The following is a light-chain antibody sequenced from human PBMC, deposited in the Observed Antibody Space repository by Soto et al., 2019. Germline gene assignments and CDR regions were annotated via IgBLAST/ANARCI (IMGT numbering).Light chain of an antibody. V-gene: IGKV1-5*01. CDR1: QSISSW. Sequence: DIQMTQSPSTLSASVGDTVTITCRASQSISSWLAWYQQKPGKAPKLLIYDASSLESGVPSRLSGSGSGTEFPLTIRSLQPDDFATDYCQQYNSYSGTFGQGTKVEIK. J-gene: IGKJ1*01. CDR2: DAS. CDR3: QQYNSYSGT.